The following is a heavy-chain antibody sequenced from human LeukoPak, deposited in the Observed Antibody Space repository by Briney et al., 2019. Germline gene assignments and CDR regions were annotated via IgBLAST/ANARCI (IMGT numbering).Heavy chain of an antibody. V-gene: IGHV1-69*05. CDR1: GGTSSSYA. CDR2: IIPIFGTA. D-gene: IGHD3-3*01. CDR3: ARGPPTYDFWSGYPFDY. J-gene: IGHJ4*02. Sequence: SVKVSCKASGGTSSSYAISRVRQAPGQGLEWMGGIIPIFGTANYAQKFQGRVTITTDESTSTAYMELSSLRSEDTAVYYCARGPPTYDFWSGYPFDYWGQGTLVTVSS.